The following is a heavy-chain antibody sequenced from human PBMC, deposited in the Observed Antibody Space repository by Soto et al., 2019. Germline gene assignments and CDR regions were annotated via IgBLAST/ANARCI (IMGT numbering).Heavy chain of an antibody. CDR2: IYSAGNT. CDR1: GFTVSSNY. V-gene: IGHV3-66*04. J-gene: IGHJ4*02. CDR3: AIPKGITLTWFYFDY. Sequence: GGSLRLSCAVSGFTVSSNYMSWVRQAPGKGLEWISIIYSAGNTYYADSVKGRFTISRDNSKNTLYLQMNSLGAEDTAVYYCAIPKGITLTWFYFDYWGQGTLVTVSS. D-gene: IGHD3-22*01.